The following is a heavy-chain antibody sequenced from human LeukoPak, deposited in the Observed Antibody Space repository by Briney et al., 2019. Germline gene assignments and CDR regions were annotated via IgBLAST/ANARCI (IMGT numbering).Heavy chain of an antibody. J-gene: IGHJ6*03. D-gene: IGHD6-19*01. CDR1: GYGFTINN. V-gene: IGHV1-8*01. CDR3: ARGSVAGTLGYYYYMDV. CDR2: MNPNSGNA. Sequence: ASVKVSFKAAGYGFTINNITWVRQGTGQGKELKGGMNPNSGNAGYAQTFQGRGTMTRNTSISTTNMELSSLSSEDTAVYYCARGSVAGTLGYYYYMDVWGKGTTVTVSS.